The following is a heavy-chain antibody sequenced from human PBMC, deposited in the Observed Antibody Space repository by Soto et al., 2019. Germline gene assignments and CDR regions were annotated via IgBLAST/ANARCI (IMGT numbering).Heavy chain of an antibody. Sequence: QVQLQESGPGLVQPSQTLSLTCTVSVGSISSGGYYWSWIRQHPGKGLEWIGYIYYSGSTYYNQSLKSRVTISVDTSRSLFSLRLSSVTAADTAVYYCARGGYYYYYGMDVWGQGTTVTVSS. J-gene: IGHJ6*02. V-gene: IGHV4-31*03. CDR3: ARGGYYYYYGMDV. CDR1: VGSISSGGYY. CDR2: IYYSGST.